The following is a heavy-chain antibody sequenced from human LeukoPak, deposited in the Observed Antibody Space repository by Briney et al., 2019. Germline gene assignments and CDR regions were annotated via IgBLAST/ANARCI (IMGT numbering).Heavy chain of an antibody. Sequence: ASVKVSCKASGYTFTGYYMHWVRQAPGQGLEWMAWINPNSGGTNYAQKFQGRVTMTRDTSISTAYMELSRLRSDDTAVYYCARGDIVLMVYAPKGGNWFDPWGQGTLVTVSS. CDR2: INPNSGGT. CDR1: GYTFTGYY. V-gene: IGHV1-2*02. D-gene: IGHD2-8*01. J-gene: IGHJ5*02. CDR3: ARGDIVLMVYAPKGGNWFDP.